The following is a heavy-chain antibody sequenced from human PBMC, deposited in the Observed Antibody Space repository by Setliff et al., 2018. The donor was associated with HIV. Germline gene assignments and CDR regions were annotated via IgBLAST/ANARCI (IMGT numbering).Heavy chain of an antibody. V-gene: IGHV4-4*09. Sequence: KTSETLSLTCTVSGGSINNHYWYWIRQPPGKGLEWIGYIYISGTTNYNPSLKNRVTMSLDTSKTQVSLRLTSVTAADTAVYYCARRSIVGVTRGFYYYGLDVWGQGTTVTV. J-gene: IGHJ6*02. CDR2: IYISGTT. CDR3: ARRSIVGVTRGFYYYGLDV. D-gene: IGHD1-26*01. CDR1: GGSINNHY.